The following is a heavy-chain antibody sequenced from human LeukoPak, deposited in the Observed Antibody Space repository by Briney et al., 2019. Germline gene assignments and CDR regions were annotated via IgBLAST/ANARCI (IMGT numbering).Heavy chain of an antibody. CDR1: GGSFSGYY. Sequence: PSETLSLTCAVYGGSFSGYYWSWIRQPPGKGLEWIGEINHSGSTNYNPSLKSRVTISVDTSKNQFSLKLSSVTAADTAVYYCARGTAEAITIFGVVINWFDPWGQGTLVTVSS. D-gene: IGHD3-3*01. J-gene: IGHJ5*02. CDR2: INHSGST. V-gene: IGHV4-34*01. CDR3: ARGTAEAITIFGVVINWFDP.